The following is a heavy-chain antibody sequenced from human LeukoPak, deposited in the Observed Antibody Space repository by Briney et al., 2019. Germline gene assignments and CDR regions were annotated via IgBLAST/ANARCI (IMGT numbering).Heavy chain of an antibody. Sequence: ASVKVSCKASGYTSTSYDIKWGRHATGGRLEWRGWMNPNSGNTGYAQKFQSRDTMTRNTSISTAYMELSSLRSEDTAVYYCARGPSGEEHFDYWGQGTLVTVSS. D-gene: IGHD4-17*01. CDR2: MNPNSGNT. V-gene: IGHV1-8*01. CDR1: GYTSTSYD. CDR3: ARGPSGEEHFDY. J-gene: IGHJ4*02.